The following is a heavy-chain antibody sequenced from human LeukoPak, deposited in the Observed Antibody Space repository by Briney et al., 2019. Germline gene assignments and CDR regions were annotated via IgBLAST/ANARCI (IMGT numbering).Heavy chain of an antibody. V-gene: IGHV3-30-3*01. CDR2: ISYDGSNK. Sequence: GGSLRLSCAASGFTFSSYATHWVRQAPGKGLEWVAVISYDGSNKYYADSVKGRFTISRDNSKNTLYLQMNSLRAEDTAVYYCARFRDTASTFDYWGQGTLVTVSS. D-gene: IGHD5-18*01. CDR3: ARFRDTASTFDY. CDR1: GFTFSSYA. J-gene: IGHJ4*02.